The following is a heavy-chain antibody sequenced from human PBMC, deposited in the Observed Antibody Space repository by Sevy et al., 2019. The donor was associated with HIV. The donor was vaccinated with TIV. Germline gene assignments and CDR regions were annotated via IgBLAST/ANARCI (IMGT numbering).Heavy chain of an antibody. CDR3: ARDRGIWFRELSVFDY. D-gene: IGHD3-10*01. Sequence: GGSLRLSCAASGFTFSSYSMNWVRQAPGKGLEWVSSISSSSSYIYYADSAKGRFTISRDNAKNSLYLQMNSLRAEDTAVYYCARDRGIWFRELSVFDYWGQGTLVTVSS. J-gene: IGHJ4*02. V-gene: IGHV3-21*01. CDR1: GFTFSSYS. CDR2: ISSSSSYI.